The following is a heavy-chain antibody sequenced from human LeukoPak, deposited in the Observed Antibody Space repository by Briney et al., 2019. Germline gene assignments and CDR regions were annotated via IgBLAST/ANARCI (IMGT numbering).Heavy chain of an antibody. CDR2: ISAYNDNT. D-gene: IGHD3-10*02. J-gene: IGHJ4*02. CDR3: ARGLGSGSYYAY. V-gene: IGHV1-18*01. CDR1: GYTFIRYG. Sequence: ASVKVSCKTSGYTFIRYGISWVRQAPGQGLEWMGWISAYNDNTNYAQKVQGRLTMTADTSTSTAYMELKSLRSDDTAVYYCARGLGSGSYYAYWGQGTLVTVSS.